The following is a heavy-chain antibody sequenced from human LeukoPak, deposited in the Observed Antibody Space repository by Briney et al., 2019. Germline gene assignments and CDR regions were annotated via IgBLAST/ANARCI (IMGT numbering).Heavy chain of an antibody. Sequence: GGSLRLSCAASGFTFSSYEMTWVRQAPGKGLEWISYISSSGSAIYYADSVKGRFTISRDNAKNSLYLQMNSLRAEDTAVYYCAKSSDILTGYPIDAFDIWGQGTMVTVSS. CDR2: ISSSGSAI. J-gene: IGHJ3*02. V-gene: IGHV3-48*03. CDR3: AKSSDILTGYPIDAFDI. CDR1: GFTFSSYE. D-gene: IGHD3-9*01.